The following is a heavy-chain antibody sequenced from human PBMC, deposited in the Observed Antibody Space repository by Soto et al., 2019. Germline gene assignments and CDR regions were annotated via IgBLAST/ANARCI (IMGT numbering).Heavy chain of an antibody. CDR3: ARGGDTPQYCMDF. V-gene: IGHV4-59*12. D-gene: IGHD5-18*01. CDR1: GASLNDYH. Sequence: SETLSLTCTVSGASLNDYHWGWILQSPWKGLEWIGYIYYTGSTNYNPSLKSRFTISIDTSKNQLYLRLSSVTAADTAVYSCARGGDTPQYCMDFWGQGPTVTVCS. J-gene: IGHJ6*02. CDR2: IYYTGST.